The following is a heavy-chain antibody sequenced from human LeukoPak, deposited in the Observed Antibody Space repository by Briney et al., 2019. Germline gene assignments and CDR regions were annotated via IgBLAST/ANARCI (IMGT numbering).Heavy chain of an antibody. CDR2: IYYSGST. V-gene: IGHV4-31*03. CDR1: RGSISSGGYY. CDR3: ARDYGSSSDYYYMDV. Sequence: SETLSLTCTVSRGSISSGGYYWSWIRQHPGKGLEWIGYIYYSGSTYYNPSLKSRVTISVDTSKNQFSLKLSSVTAADTAVYYCARDYGSSSDYYYMDVWGKGTTVTVSS. D-gene: IGHD6-6*01. J-gene: IGHJ6*03.